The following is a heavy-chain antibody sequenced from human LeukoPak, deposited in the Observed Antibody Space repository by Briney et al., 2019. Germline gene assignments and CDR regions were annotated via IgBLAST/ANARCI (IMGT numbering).Heavy chain of an antibody. CDR2: ISATSSDV. D-gene: IGHD5-12*01. Sequence: PGGSLRLSCAGSGFAFESFAMTWVRQAPGKGLEWVSLISATSSDVNYAESVRGRFTISRDNAKNSLFLLMDSLRVEDTAIYYCAKGLFSAYDKYLDSWGQATLVTVSS. V-gene: IGHV3-21*04. J-gene: IGHJ4*02. CDR3: AKGLFSAYDKYLDS. CDR1: GFAFESFA.